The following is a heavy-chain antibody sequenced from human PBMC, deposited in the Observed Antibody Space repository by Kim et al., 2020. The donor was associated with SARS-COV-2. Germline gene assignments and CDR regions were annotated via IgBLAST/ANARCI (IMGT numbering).Heavy chain of an antibody. J-gene: IGHJ4*02. CDR2: ISAYNGNT. CDR1: GYTFTNYG. V-gene: IGHV1-18*04. D-gene: IGHD3-10*02. CDR3: ARDRGLFGELFSQAHFDY. Sequence: ASVKVSCKASGYTFTNYGISWVRQAPGQGLEWMGWISAYNGNTNYAQKLQGRVTMTTDTSTSTAYMELRSLRSDDTAVYYCARDRGLFGELFSQAHFDYWGQGTLVTVSS.